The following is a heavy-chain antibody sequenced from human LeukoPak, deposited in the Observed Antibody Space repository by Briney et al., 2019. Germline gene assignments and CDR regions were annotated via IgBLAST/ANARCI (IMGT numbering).Heavy chain of an antibody. J-gene: IGHJ6*02. CDR2: ISSSGANI. CDR1: GFTFSTYS. CDR3: SRHGDGFYYGMDV. D-gene: IGHD4-17*01. Sequence: GGSQRLSCAASGFTFSTYSMNWFRQAPGEGLEWVSSISSSGANIFYTDSVKGRFTISRDNAKNSLSLQLNSLRAEDTAVYYCSRHGDGFYYGMDVWGQGTTDTVSS. V-gene: IGHV3-21*01.